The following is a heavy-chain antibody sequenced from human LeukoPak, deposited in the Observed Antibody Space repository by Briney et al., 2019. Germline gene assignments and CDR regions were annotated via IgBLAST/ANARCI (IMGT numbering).Heavy chain of an antibody. CDR3: ARERPPGDSSSWFLEGYFDI. D-gene: IGHD6-13*01. Sequence: ASVKVSCKASGGTFSSYAITWVRQAPGQGPEWMGRIIPIFGTANYARKFQGRVTITTDESTRTAYMELSSLRSEDTAVYYCARERPPGDSSSWFLEGYFDIWGQGSLVIVSS. J-gene: IGHJ4*02. CDR2: IIPIFGTA. V-gene: IGHV1-69*05. CDR1: GGTFSSYA.